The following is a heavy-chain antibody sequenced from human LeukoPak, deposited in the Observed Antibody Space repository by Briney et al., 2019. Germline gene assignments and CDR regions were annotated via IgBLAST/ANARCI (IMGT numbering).Heavy chain of an antibody. V-gene: IGHV3-33*01. J-gene: IGHJ4*02. D-gene: IGHD6-13*01. CDR3: ARDMGDSSSLDY. Sequence: PGRSLRLSCTASGFTFSSYGMHWVRQAPGKGLEWVAVIWYDGSNKYYADSVKGRFTISRDNSKNTLYLQMNSLRAEDTAVYYCARDMGDSSSLDYWGQGTLVTVSS. CDR1: GFTFSSYG. CDR2: IWYDGSNK.